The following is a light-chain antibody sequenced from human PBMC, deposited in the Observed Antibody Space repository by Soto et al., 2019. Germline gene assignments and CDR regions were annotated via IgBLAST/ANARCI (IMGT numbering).Light chain of an antibody. CDR2: EDI. CDR3: CSYAGFSTVI. CDR1: SSDVGNYNL. J-gene: IGLJ2*01. V-gene: IGLV2-23*01. Sequence: QSALTQPASVSGSRGQSITISCTGTSSDVGNYNLVSWYQQYPGKAPKLMIYEDIKRPSGVSPRFSGSKSGSTASLTISGLQAEDEANYYCCSYAGFSTVIFGGGTKLTAL.